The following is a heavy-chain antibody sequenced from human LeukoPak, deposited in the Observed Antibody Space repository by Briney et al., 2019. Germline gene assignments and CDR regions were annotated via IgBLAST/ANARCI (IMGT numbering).Heavy chain of an antibody. CDR3: ASVVRGLSYYFDY. Sequence: SVKVSCKASGGTFSSYAISWVRQAPGQGLEWMGGIIPIFGTANYAQKFQGRVTITADESTSTAYMELSSLRSEDTAVYYCASVVRGLSYYFDYWGQGTLVTVSS. V-gene: IGHV1-69*13. J-gene: IGHJ4*02. CDR2: IIPIFGTA. D-gene: IGHD3-10*02. CDR1: GGTFSSYA.